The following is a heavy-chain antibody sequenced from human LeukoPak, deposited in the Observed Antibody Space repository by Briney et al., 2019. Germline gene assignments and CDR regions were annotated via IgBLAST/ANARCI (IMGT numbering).Heavy chain of an antibody. V-gene: IGHV3-23*01. CDR1: GFTFSSYS. J-gene: IGHJ4*02. Sequence: GGSLRLSCAASGFTFSSYSMNWVRQAPGKGLEWVSAISGNGGSTYYADSVKGRFTISRDNSKNTLYLQMNSLRAEDTAVYYCAKSGSSITIFGVVIPTFDYWGQGTLVTVSS. CDR2: ISGNGGST. D-gene: IGHD3-3*01. CDR3: AKSGSSITIFGVVIPTFDY.